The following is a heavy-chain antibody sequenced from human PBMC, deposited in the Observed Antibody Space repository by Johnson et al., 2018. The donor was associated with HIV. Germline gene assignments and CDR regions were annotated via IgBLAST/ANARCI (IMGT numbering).Heavy chain of an antibody. Sequence: VQLVESGGGVVRPGGSLRLSCAASGFTFDDYGMSWVRQAPGKGLEWVSGLNWNGGSTGYADSVKGRFTISRDNAKNSLYPQMNSLRAEDTAVYYCARAPGVYYDSSGYHDAFDIWGQGTMVTVSS. D-gene: IGHD3-22*01. CDR3: ARAPGVYYDSSGYHDAFDI. CDR2: LNWNGGST. V-gene: IGHV3-20*04. CDR1: GFTFDDYG. J-gene: IGHJ3*02.